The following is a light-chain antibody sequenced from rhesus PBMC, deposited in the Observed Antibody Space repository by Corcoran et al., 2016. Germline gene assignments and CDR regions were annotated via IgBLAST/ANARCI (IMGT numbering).Light chain of an antibody. V-gene: IGKV1-22*01. Sequence: DIQMTQSPSSLSASVGDTVTITCRASQSISSWLAWYQQKPGKAPKLLVYKASSSQSGVPSRFSGSGAGTDFYLTISSLQSEDFATYYCQQYSSSPPTFGQGTKVEIK. CDR3: QQYSSSPPT. CDR2: KAS. CDR1: QSISSW. J-gene: IGKJ1*01.